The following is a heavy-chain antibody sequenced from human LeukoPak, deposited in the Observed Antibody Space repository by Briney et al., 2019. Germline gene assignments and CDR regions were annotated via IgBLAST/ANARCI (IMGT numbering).Heavy chain of an antibody. V-gene: IGHV3-23*01. CDR1: GFTFSSYA. J-gene: IGHJ6*03. Sequence: LPGGSLRLSCAASGFTFSSYAMSWVRQAPGKGREWVSAISGSGGSTYYADSVKGRFTISRDNSKNTLYLQMNSLRAEDTAVYYCAKGEYPLPYYYYMDVWGKGTTVTVSS. D-gene: IGHD2/OR15-2a*01. CDR3: AKGEYPLPYYYYMDV. CDR2: ISGSGGST.